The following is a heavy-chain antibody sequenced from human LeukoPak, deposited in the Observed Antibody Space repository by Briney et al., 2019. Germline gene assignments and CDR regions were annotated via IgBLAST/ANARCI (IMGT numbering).Heavy chain of an antibody. CDR3: TTDCRPEYSCFWYNWFDP. Sequence: GGSLRLSCSASGFTFSYALMSWVRQAPGKGLEWLGRIRSKSDGGTTDYAAPVKGRFTISRDDSKSTLYLQMNSLNIEDTAVYYCTTDCRPEYSCFWYNWFDPWGQGTLVTVSS. CDR1: GFTFSYAL. D-gene: IGHD2-15*01. CDR2: IRSKSDGGTT. V-gene: IGHV3-15*01. J-gene: IGHJ5*02.